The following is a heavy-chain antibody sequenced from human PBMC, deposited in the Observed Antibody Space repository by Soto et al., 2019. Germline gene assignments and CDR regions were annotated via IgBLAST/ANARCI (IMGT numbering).Heavy chain of an antibody. J-gene: IGHJ4*02. Sequence: GGSLRLSCAASGFIFSRYAMSWVRQAPGKGLEWVSGVSESGGSTYYTDSVKGRFTISRDNSKNTLYLQMNSLRAEDTAVYYCARDVVDSSGYYYFDYWGQGTLVTVSS. CDR1: GFIFSRYA. CDR3: ARDVVDSSGYYYFDY. CDR2: VSESGGST. D-gene: IGHD3-22*01. V-gene: IGHV3-23*01.